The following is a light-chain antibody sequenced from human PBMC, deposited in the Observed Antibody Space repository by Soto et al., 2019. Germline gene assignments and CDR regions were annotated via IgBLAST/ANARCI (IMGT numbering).Light chain of an antibody. J-gene: IGLJ2*01. CDR1: ISDVGRYNL. V-gene: IGLV2-23*01. Sequence: QSALTQPACVSGSPGQSITISCTGTISDVGRYNLVSWYQQHPDKAPKLIIYEDIERPSGVSHRFSGSTSGNTASLTISGLQTEDEAKYFCCSYAGGARVVFGGGTKLTVL. CDR2: EDI. CDR3: CSYAGGARVV.